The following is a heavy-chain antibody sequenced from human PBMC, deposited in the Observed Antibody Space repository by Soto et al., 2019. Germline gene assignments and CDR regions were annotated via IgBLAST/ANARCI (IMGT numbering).Heavy chain of an antibody. Sequence: QVQLVQSGAEVKKPGSSVKVSCKASGGTFSSYAISWVRQAPGQGLEWMGGIVPIFGTANYAQKFQVRVTITADKSTSTADMELSSLRSEDTAVYYCAREGAMYSSGWYFDYWGQGTLVTVSS. CDR2: IVPIFGTA. J-gene: IGHJ4*02. D-gene: IGHD6-19*01. CDR1: GGTFSSYA. CDR3: AREGAMYSSGWYFDY. V-gene: IGHV1-69*06.